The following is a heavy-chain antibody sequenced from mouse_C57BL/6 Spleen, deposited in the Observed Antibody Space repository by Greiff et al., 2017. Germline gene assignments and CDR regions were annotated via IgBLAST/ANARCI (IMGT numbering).Heavy chain of an antibody. Sequence: QVQLQQSGAELVKPGALVKLSCKASGYTFTEYTIHWVKQRSGQGLEWIGWFYPGSGSIKYNEKFKDKATLTADKSSSTVYLELSRLTSEDSAVYFCARHEDRYYSNSPFDYWGQGTTLTVSS. D-gene: IGHD2-5*01. J-gene: IGHJ2*01. CDR3: ARHEDRYYSNSPFDY. CDR1: GYTFTEYT. CDR2: FYPGSGSI. V-gene: IGHV1-62-2*01.